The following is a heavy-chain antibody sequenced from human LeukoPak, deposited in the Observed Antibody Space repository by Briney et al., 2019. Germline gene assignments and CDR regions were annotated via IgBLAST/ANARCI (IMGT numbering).Heavy chain of an antibody. CDR2: IYYSGST. CDR1: GGSISSSSYY. Sequence: SETLSLTCTVSGGSISSSSYYWGWIRQPPGKGLEWIGSIYYSGSTYYNPSLKSRVTISVDTSKNQFSLKLSSVTAADTAVYYCARRKLLVRGRWFDPWGQGTLVTVSS. V-gene: IGHV4-39*07. D-gene: IGHD6-19*01. J-gene: IGHJ5*02. CDR3: ARRKLLVRGRWFDP.